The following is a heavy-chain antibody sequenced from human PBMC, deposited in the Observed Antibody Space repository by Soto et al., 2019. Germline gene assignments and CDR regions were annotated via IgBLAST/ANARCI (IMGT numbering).Heavy chain of an antibody. D-gene: IGHD1-20*01. CDR2: ISGSGGST. V-gene: IGHV3-23*01. CDR1: GFTFSSYP. Sequence: GGSLKLSCAASGFTFSSYPMSWVRQPPGKGLKWVSAISGSGGSTYYADSVKGRFTISRDNSKNTLYLQMNSLRAEDTAVYYCAKDRYNWNNNWFDPWGQGTLVTVSS. J-gene: IGHJ5*02. CDR3: AKDRYNWNNNWFDP.